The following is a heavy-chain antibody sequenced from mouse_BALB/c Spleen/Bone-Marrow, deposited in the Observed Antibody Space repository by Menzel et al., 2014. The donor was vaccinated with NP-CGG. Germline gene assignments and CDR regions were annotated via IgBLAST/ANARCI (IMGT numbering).Heavy chain of an antibody. CDR2: ISSGSSTI. D-gene: IGHD1-2*01. CDR3: ARKGNFHYYGYYDMDY. CDR1: GFTFSTFG. Sequence: EVQGVESGGGLVQPGGSRKLSCAASGFTFSTFGMHWVRQAPEKGLEWIAYISSGSSTIYYADTVKGRFTISRDNPKSTLFLQMTSLRSEDTAMYYCARKGNFHYYGYYDMDYWGQGTSVTVSS. V-gene: IGHV5-17*02. J-gene: IGHJ4*01.